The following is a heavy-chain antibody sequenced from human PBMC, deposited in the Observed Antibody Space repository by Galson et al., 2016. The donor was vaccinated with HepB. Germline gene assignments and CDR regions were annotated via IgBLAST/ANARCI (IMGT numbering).Heavy chain of an antibody. D-gene: IGHD2-8*02. CDR1: GGSISSASYS. J-gene: IGHJ6*04. V-gene: IGHV4-30-2*01. Sequence: TLSLTCAVSGGSISSASYSWSWIRQPPGRGLEWIGYIYPRGSMYFNPSLKSRATISVDRSKNQFSLKLSSVTAADTAVYYCARLCTGGFTYYYGMDVWGKGTTVTVSS. CDR2: IYPRGSM. CDR3: ARLCTGGFTYYYGMDV.